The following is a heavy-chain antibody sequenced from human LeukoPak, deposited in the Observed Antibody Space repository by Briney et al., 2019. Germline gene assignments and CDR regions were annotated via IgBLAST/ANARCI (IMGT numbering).Heavy chain of an antibody. V-gene: IGHV3-74*01. CDR3: ARVSRGGSSTRFFDY. CDR2: ISDDGSST. J-gene: IGHJ4*02. D-gene: IGHD1-26*01. CDR1: GFTFSSYA. Sequence: PGGSLRLSCAASGFTFSSYAMSWVRQAPGKGLVWVSHISDDGSSTSYADSVKGRFTTSRDNAKNSLYLQMNSLRAEDTAVYYCARVSRGGSSTRFFDYWGQGTLVTVSS.